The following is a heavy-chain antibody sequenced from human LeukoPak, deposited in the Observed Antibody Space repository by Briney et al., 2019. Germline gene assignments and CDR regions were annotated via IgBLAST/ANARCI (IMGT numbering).Heavy chain of an antibody. V-gene: IGHV3-48*03. D-gene: IGHD4/OR15-4a*01. Sequence: GGSLRLSCAASGFTFSNYEMNWVRQAPGKGLEWVSYISSSGGTKFYADSVKGRFTISRDNAKNSLYLQMNNLRAEDTAVYYCARDGVDDGCVGWFNPWGQGTLVTVSS. CDR1: GFTFSNYE. CDR3: ARDGVDDGCVGWFNP. J-gene: IGHJ5*02. CDR2: ISSSGGTK.